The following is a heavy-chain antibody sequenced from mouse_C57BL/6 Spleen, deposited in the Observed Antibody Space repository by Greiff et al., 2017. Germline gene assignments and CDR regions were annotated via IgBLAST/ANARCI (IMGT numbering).Heavy chain of an antibody. CDR2: INPNNGGT. V-gene: IGHV1-18*01. CDR1: GYTFTDYN. CDR3: ARYDGYYDFDY. J-gene: IGHJ2*01. Sequence: EVKLQESGPELVKPGASVKIPCKASGYTFTDYNMDWVKQSHGKSLEWIGDINPNNGGTIYNQKFKGKATLTVDKSSSTAYMELRSLTSEDTAVYYCARYDGYYDFDYWGQGTTLTVSS. D-gene: IGHD2-3*01.